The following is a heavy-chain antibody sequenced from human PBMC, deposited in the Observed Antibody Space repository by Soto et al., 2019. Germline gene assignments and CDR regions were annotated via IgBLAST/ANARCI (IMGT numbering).Heavy chain of an antibody. J-gene: IGHJ2*01. V-gene: IGHV3-30*03. CDR1: GFTFSSYG. Sequence: QVQLVESGGGVVQPGRSPRLSCAASGFTFSSYGMHWVRQAPGKGLEWVAVISYDGSNKYYADSVKGRFTISRDNSKNTLYLQMNSLRAEDTAVYYCAQGYFDLWGRGTLVTVSS. CDR2: ISYDGSNK. CDR3: AQGYFDL.